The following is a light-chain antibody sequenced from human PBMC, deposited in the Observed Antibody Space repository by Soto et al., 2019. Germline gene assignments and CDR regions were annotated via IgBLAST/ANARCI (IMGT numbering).Light chain of an antibody. CDR1: QPISNY. V-gene: IGKV1-39*01. J-gene: IGKJ1*01. CDR3: QQSYSTVWT. Sequence: DIQMTQSPSSLSASVGDRVTITCRASQPISNYLNWYQQKPGRAPKLLIYAASSLQSGVPSRFSGSGSGTDFTLTISSLQPEDFATYFCQQSYSTVWTFGQGNKVEIK. CDR2: AAS.